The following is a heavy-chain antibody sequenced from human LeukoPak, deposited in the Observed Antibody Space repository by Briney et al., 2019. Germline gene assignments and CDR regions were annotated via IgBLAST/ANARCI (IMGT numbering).Heavy chain of an antibody. J-gene: IGHJ4*02. D-gene: IGHD1-26*01. V-gene: IGHV7-4-1*02. CDR1: GYTFTSYV. CDR2: INTNTGNP. CDR3: ARASTPKVGATIYYFDY. Sequence: ASVRVSCKASGYTFTSYVLNWVRQAPGQGLECMGWINTNTGNPTYAQGFTGRFVFSLDTSVSTAYLQISSLKAEDTALYYCARASTPKVGATIYYFDYWGQGTLVTVSS.